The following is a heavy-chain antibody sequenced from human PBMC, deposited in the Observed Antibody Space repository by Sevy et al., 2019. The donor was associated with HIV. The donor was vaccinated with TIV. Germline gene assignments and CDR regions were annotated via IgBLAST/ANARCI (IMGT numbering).Heavy chain of an antibody. CDR1: GYTFTNYY. V-gene: IGHV1-46*01. Sequence: ASVKVSCKASGYTFTNYYIHWLRQAPGQGLEWMGVINPSGGSTTYAQKFQGRVTMTRVTSTTTVYMALSSLRSEDTAFYYCARDKVIFPYYFDYWGQGTLVTVSS. D-gene: IGHD3-9*01. J-gene: IGHJ4*02. CDR2: INPSGGST. CDR3: ARDKVIFPYYFDY.